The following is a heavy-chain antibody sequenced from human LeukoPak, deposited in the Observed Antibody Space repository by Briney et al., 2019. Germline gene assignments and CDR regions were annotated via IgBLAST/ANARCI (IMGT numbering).Heavy chain of an antibody. CDR2: ISAYNGNT. CDR1: GYTFTSYG. D-gene: IGHD2-2*02. V-gene: IGHV1-18*01. Sequence: ASVKVSCKASGYTFTSYGISWVRQAPGQGLEWMGWISAYNGNTNYARKLQGRVTMTTDTSTSTAYMELRSLRSDDTAVYYCARSRGPYCSSTSCYSVDIVATDYHYWGQGTLVTVSS. J-gene: IGHJ4*02. CDR3: ARSRGPYCSSTSCYSVDIVATDYHY.